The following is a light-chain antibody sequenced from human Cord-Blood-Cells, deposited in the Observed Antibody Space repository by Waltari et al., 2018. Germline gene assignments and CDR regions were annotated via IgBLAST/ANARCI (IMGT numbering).Light chain of an antibody. V-gene: IGKV1-39*01. CDR1: QSISSY. Sequence: DIQMTQSPSSLSASLGDSVTITCRASQSISSYLYWYQQKPGKPPKLLIYAASSLQSGVPSRFSGSGSGTDFTLTISSLQPEDFATYYCQQYYSTPWTFGQGTKVEIK. CDR3: QQYYSTPWT. J-gene: IGKJ1*01. CDR2: AAS.